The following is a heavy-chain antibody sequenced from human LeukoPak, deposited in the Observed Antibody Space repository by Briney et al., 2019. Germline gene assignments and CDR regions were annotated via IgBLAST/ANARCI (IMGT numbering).Heavy chain of an antibody. V-gene: IGHV4-4*07. CDR3: ARRCGGSTSCYPSYSYYYGMDV. Sequence: PSETLSLTCTVSGGSISSYYWSWIRQPAGKGLEWIGRIYTSGSTNYNPSLKSRVTMSVDTSKNQFSLKLSSVTAADTAVYYCARRCGGSTSCYPSYSYYYGMDVWGQGTTVTVSS. J-gene: IGHJ6*02. D-gene: IGHD2-2*01. CDR1: GGSISSYY. CDR2: IYTSGST.